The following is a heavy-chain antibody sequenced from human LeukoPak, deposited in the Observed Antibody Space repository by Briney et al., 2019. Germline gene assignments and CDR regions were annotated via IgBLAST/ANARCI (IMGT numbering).Heavy chain of an antibody. J-gene: IGHJ4*02. Sequence: ASVKVSCKASGGTFSSYAISWVRQAPGQGLEWMGGIILMFGTVNYAQKFQGRVTITADESTSTAYMELRSLRSDDTAVYYCASYSGSYSSDFDYWGQGTLVTVSS. CDR3: ASYSGSYSSDFDY. CDR1: GGTFSSYA. CDR2: IILMFGTV. D-gene: IGHD1-26*01. V-gene: IGHV1-69*01.